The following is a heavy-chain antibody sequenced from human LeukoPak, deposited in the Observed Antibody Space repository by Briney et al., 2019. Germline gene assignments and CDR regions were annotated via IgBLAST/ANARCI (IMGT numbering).Heavy chain of an antibody. CDR3: ARDVAATGTYTDY. J-gene: IGHJ4*02. D-gene: IGHD6-13*01. Sequence: GGSLRLSCTASGFTFSNYAFHWVRQPPGKGLEWVAVMSYDGSKEYYADSVKGRFTISRDNSKNTLYLQMNSLRTEDTAVYYCARDVAATGTYTDYWGQGTLVTVSS. CDR1: GFTFSNYA. V-gene: IGHV3-30-3*01. CDR2: MSYDGSKE.